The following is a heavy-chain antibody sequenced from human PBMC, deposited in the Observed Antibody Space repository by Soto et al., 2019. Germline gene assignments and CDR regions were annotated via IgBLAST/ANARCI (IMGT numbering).Heavy chain of an antibody. CDR3: TSFGGGCSGGSCYRGHYYYYGMDV. J-gene: IGHJ6*02. Sequence: EVQLVESGGGLVQPGGSLKLSCAASGFTFSGSAMHWVRQASGKGLEWVGRIRSKANSYATAYAASVKGRFTISRDDSKNTAYLQMNSLKTEDTAVYYCTSFGGGCSGGSCYRGHYYYYGMDVWGQGTTVTVSS. CDR2: IRSKANSYAT. V-gene: IGHV3-73*02. CDR1: GFTFSGSA. D-gene: IGHD2-15*01.